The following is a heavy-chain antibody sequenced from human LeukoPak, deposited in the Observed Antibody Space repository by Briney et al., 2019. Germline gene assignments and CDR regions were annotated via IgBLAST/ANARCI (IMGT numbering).Heavy chain of an antibody. CDR1: GFTFSGSS. J-gene: IGHJ6*02. V-gene: IGHV3-73*01. CDR2: IGSKIDNYAT. CDR3: SSGHYGLDV. Sequence: GGSLRHSCAASGFTFSGSSMNWVRQASGKGLEWVGRIGSKIDNYATAYVESVKGRFIISRGDSKNTAYLQMNSLKTEDTAVYYCSSGHYGLDVWGQGTTVTVSS.